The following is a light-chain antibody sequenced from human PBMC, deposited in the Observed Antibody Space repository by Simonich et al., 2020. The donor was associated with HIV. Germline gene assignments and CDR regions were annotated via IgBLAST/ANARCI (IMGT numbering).Light chain of an antibody. CDR2: KAS. V-gene: IGKV1-5*03. J-gene: IGKJ1*01. Sequence: DIQMTQSPSTLSAFVGDRVTITCRSSQSISSWLAWYQQKPGKAPKLLIYKASSLESGVPSRFSGSGSGTEFTLTISSLQPDDFATYFCQQYKSYPVTFGQGTKVEIQ. CDR1: QSISSW. CDR3: QQYKSYPVT.